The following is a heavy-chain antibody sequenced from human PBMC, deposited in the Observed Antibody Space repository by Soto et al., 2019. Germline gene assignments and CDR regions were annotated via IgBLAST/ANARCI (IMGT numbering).Heavy chain of an antibody. Sequence: QVQVVQSGAEVKKPGASVKVSCKASGYTFTSYAMHWVRQAPGQRLEWMGWINPGNGNTKNSQKCQGRVTITRDTFASTAYMELSSLRSEATAVYYCARGASSVTTFYFDLWGRGTLVTVSS. D-gene: IGHD4-17*01. V-gene: IGHV1-3*01. CDR2: INPGNGNT. CDR1: GYTFTSYA. CDR3: ARGASSVTTFYFDL. J-gene: IGHJ2*01.